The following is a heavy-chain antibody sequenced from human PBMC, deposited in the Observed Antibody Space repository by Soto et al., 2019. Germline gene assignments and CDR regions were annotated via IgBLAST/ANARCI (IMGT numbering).Heavy chain of an antibody. CDR2: ISGSGGST. CDR1: GFTFSSYA. Sequence: PGGSLRLSCAASGFTFSSYAMSWVRQAPGKGLEWVSAISGSGGSTYYAGSVKGRFTISRDNAKNSLYLQMNSLRVDDTAVYYCARGRDSGLYYFDYWGRGTLVTVSS. J-gene: IGHJ4*02. V-gene: IGHV3-23*01. CDR3: ARGRDSGLYYFDY. D-gene: IGHD2-21*01.